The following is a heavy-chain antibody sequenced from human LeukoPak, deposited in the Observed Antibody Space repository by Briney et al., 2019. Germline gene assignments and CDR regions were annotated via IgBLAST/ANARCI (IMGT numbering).Heavy chain of an antibody. V-gene: IGHV1-2*02. D-gene: IGHD6-13*01. CDR3: ARSAESSSWVEFDY. CDR1: GYTLTELS. CDR2: INPSGGST. J-gene: IGHJ4*02. Sequence: ASVKVSCKVSGYTLTELSMHWVRQAPGQGLEWMGIINPSGGSTSYAQKFQVRGTMTRDTSISTAYMELSRLRSDDTAVYYCARSAESSSWVEFDYWGQGTLVTVSS.